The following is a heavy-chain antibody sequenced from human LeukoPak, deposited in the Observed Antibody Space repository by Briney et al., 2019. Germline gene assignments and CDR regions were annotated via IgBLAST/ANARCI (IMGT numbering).Heavy chain of an antibody. J-gene: IGHJ4*02. D-gene: IGHD3-10*01. CDR2: ISAYNGNT. V-gene: IGHV1-18*01. CDR3: ARDFSGNYEHDY. Sequence: ASVSVSCKASGYIFTRYGISWVRQAPGQGLEWMGWISAYNGNTNYAQALQGRVTMTTDTSTTTAYMELRSLTSDDTAVYYCARDFSGNYEHDYWGQGTLVTVSS. CDR1: GYIFTRYG.